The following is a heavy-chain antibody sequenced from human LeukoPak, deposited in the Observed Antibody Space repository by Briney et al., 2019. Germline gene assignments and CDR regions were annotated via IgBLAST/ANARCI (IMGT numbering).Heavy chain of an antibody. V-gene: IGHV3-23*01. J-gene: IGHJ4*02. CDR3: AKARAAMVTDY. Sequence: PGGSLRLSCAASGFTFNIYAMNWVRQAPGKGLEWVSVISGSGDSTYYADSVKGRFTISRDSSKNTLYLQMNSLRAEDTAVYYCAKARAAMVTDYWGQGTLVTVSS. CDR2: ISGSGDST. CDR1: GFTFNIYA. D-gene: IGHD5-18*01.